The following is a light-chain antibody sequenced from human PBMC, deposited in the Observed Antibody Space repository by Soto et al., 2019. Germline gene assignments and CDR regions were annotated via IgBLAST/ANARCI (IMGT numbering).Light chain of an antibody. Sequence: QSALTQPASVSGSPGQSITISCTGTSSDVGGYNYVSWYQQHPGKAPKLMIFDVSHRPSGVSNRFSGSKPGNTASLTISGLQAEDEADYYCNSYTSSSTLVVFGGGTQLTVL. CDR1: SSDVGGYNY. CDR2: DVS. J-gene: IGLJ2*01. CDR3: NSYTSSSTLVV. V-gene: IGLV2-14*01.